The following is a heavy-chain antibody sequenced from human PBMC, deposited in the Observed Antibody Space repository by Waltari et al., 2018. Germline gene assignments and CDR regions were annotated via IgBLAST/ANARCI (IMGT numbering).Heavy chain of an antibody. Sequence: QLRLQETGPGLVKPSETLSLTCTVSGGSISSGGYYWGWIRQSPGKGLEWFGSLYYSGRTNDNPTRESRVTISGDTSKNHYSLRWSAVTAADTAVYYCARHWKRSGYRFDPWGQGTLVTVSS. CDR2: LYYSGRT. CDR1: GGSISSGGYY. D-gene: IGHD5-12*01. V-gene: IGHV4-39*01. J-gene: IGHJ5*02. CDR3: ARHWKRSGYRFDP.